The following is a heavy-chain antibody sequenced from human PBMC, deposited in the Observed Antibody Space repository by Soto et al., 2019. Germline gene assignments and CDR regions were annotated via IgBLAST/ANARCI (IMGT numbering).Heavy chain of an antibody. V-gene: IGHV1-3*01. CDR2: INAGNGNT. J-gene: IGHJ4*02. CDR1: GYTFTNYA. CDR3: AREHPSTGYTFDY. Sequence: ASVKVSCKASGYTFTNYAMHWVRQAPGQRLEWMGWINAGNGNTKYSQKFQDRVTITRDTYASTAYMELSSLRSEDTAVYYCAREHPSTGYTFDYWGQGTLVTVSS. D-gene: IGHD3-9*01.